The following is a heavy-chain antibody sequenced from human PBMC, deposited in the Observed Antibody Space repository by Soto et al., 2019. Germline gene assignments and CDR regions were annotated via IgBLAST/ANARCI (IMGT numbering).Heavy chain of an antibody. V-gene: IGHV3-23*01. CDR2: ISGSGDTT. D-gene: IGHD1-1*01. Sequence: GGSLRLSCAASGFTFNNYAMSWVRQAPGKGLEWVSAISGSGDTTYYAHSVRGRFTISRDNSKNTVSLQMNSLRDEDTAIHYCAKNDGALRGRGTLVIVSA. CDR1: GFTFNNYA. CDR3: AKNDGAL. J-gene: IGHJ4*02.